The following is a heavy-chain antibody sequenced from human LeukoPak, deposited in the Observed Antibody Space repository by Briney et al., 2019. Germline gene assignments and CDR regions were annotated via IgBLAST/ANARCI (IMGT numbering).Heavy chain of an antibody. CDR1: GGSVGSGSYY. Sequence: SETLSLTCTVSGGSVGSGSYYWSWIRQSPGQGLEWIGNVYYSGSAYYNPSLKSRVTMSLDTSKNQFSLKLSSVTAADTAVYYCARKPIINNAWYYFDCWGQGIVVAVSS. CDR2: VYYSGSA. CDR3: ARKPIINNAWYYFDC. D-gene: IGHD1/OR15-1a*01. J-gene: IGHJ4*02. V-gene: IGHV4-39*07.